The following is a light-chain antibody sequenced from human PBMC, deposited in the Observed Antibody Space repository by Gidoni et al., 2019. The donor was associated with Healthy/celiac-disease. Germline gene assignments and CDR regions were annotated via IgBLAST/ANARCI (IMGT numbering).Light chain of an antibody. J-gene: IGKJ4*01. V-gene: IGKV1-39*01. Sequence: QSPSSLSASVGDRVTITCRASQSISSYLNWYQQKPGKAPKLLIYAASSLQSGVPSRFSGSGSGTDFTLTISSLQPEDFATYYCQQSYSTPPLTFGGGTKVEIK. CDR2: AAS. CDR1: QSISSY. CDR3: QQSYSTPPLT.